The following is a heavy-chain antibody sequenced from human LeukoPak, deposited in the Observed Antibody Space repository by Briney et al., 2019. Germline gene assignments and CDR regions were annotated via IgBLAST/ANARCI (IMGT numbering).Heavy chain of an antibody. CDR2: IVVGSGNT. CDR1: GFTFTSSV. J-gene: IGHJ4*02. CDR3: AADRAGSYLRFVY. V-gene: IGHV1-58*01. Sequence: SVKVSCKASGFTFTSSVVQWVRQARRQRLEWIGWIVVGSGNTNYAQKFQERVTITRDMSTSTAYMELSSLRFEDTAVYYCAADRAGSYLRFVYWGQGTPVTVSS. D-gene: IGHD3-10*01.